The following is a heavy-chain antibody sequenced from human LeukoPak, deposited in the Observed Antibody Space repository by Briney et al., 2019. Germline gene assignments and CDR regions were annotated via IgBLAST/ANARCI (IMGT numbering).Heavy chain of an antibody. J-gene: IGHJ2*01. CDR3: VRGANWGSFWYFDL. D-gene: IGHD7-27*01. Sequence: SETLSLTCTVSGGSISSYYWSWIRQPPGKGLEWIGYIYYSGSTNYNPSLKSRVTISVDTSKNQFSLKLSSVTAADTAVYYCVRGANWGSFWYFDLWGRGTLVTVSS. V-gene: IGHV4-59*01. CDR1: GGSISSYY. CDR2: IYYSGST.